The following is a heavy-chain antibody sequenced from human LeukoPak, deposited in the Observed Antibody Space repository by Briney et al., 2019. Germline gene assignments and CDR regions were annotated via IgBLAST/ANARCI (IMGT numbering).Heavy chain of an antibody. Sequence: PGGSLRPSCAASGFTVSSNYMSWVRQAPGKGLEWVSFIYSGGSTYYADSVKGRFTISRDNSKNTLYLQMNSLRAEDTAVYYCARGGYSYGNYYWYFDLWGRGTLVTVSS. CDR1: GFTVSSNY. CDR3: ARGGYSYGNYYWYFDL. D-gene: IGHD5-18*01. V-gene: IGHV3-53*01. J-gene: IGHJ2*01. CDR2: IYSGGST.